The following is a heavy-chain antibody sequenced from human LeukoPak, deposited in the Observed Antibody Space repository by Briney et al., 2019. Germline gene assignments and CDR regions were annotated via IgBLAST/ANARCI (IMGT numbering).Heavy chain of an antibody. V-gene: IGHV4-34*01. Sequence: PSETLSLTCAVYGGSFSGYYWSWIRQPPGKGLEWIGEINHSGSTNYNPSLKSRVTISVDTSKNQFSLKLSSVTAADTAVYYCARGSGLGDWFDPWGQGTLVTVSS. CDR3: ARGSGLGDWFDP. CDR1: GGSFSGYY. J-gene: IGHJ5*02. CDR2: INHSGST.